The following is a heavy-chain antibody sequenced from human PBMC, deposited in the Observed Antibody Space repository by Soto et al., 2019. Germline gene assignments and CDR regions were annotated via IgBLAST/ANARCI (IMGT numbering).Heavy chain of an antibody. CDR1: GFSLRSYA. Sequence: QVRLVESGGGVVQPGRSLSLSCTASGFSLRSYAMYWFRQPPGKGLEWVAVISHDGINKHYADSVKGRVTVSRDNSSHSLELQLNSLRGEDTAMYYCARDMYSSDYFVTWFESWGQGTLVTVSS. D-gene: IGHD6-19*01. CDR2: ISHDGINK. J-gene: IGHJ5*01. V-gene: IGHV3-30-3*01. CDR3: ARDMYSSDYFVTWFES.